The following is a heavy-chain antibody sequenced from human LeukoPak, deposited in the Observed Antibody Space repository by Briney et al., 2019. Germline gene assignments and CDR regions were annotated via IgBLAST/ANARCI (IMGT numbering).Heavy chain of an antibody. CDR1: GYTFTSYD. Sequence: ASVKVSCKASGYTFTSYDINWVRQATGQGLEWMGWMNPNSGNTGYAQKFQGRVTMTRNTSISTDYIELSSLRSEDTAVYYCARFVSVTATPFDPWGQGTLVTVSS. J-gene: IGHJ5*02. D-gene: IGHD2-21*02. CDR2: MNPNSGNT. V-gene: IGHV1-8*01. CDR3: ARFVSVTATPFDP.